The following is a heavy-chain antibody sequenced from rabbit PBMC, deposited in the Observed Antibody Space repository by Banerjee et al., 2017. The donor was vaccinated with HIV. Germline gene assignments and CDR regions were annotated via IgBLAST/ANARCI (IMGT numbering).Heavy chain of an antibody. CDR1: GFTLSSCW. CDR3: AREGGIAYGYAFNL. V-gene: IGHV1S40*01. D-gene: IGHD6-1*01. Sequence: QSLEESGGDLVKPGASLTLTCTASGFTLSSCWMCWVRQAPGKGLEWIACIYAGSSGSSGSTYYASWAKGRFTISKTSSTTVTLQMTSLTPADTATYFCAREGGIAYGYAFNLWGQGTLVTVS. CDR2: IYAGSSGSSGST. J-gene: IGHJ4*01.